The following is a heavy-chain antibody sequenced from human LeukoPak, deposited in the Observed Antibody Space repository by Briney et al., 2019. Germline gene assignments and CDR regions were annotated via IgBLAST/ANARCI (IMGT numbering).Heavy chain of an antibody. Sequence: GGSLRLSCAASGFTFSSYAMSWVRQAPGKGLEGVSAISGSGGSTYYADSVKGRFTISRDNSKNTLYLQMNSLRAEDTAVYYCAKGVVVIRGKFDYWGQGTLVTVSS. D-gene: IGHD2-21*01. J-gene: IGHJ4*02. CDR1: GFTFSSYA. CDR2: ISGSGGST. V-gene: IGHV3-23*01. CDR3: AKGVVVIRGKFDY.